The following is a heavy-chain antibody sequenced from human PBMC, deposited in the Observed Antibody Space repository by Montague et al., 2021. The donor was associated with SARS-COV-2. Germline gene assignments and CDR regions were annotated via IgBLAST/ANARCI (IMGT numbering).Heavy chain of an antibody. V-gene: IGHV3-9*01. CDR3: TKARSGSYWDPYYFDY. Sequence: DSVKGRFTISRDNAKNSLYLQMNSLRAEDTALYYCTKARSGSYWDPYYFDYWGQGTLVTVSS. J-gene: IGHJ4*02. D-gene: IGHD1-26*01.